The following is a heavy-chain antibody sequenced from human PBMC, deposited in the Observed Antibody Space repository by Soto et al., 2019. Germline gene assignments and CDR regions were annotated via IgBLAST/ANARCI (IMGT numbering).Heavy chain of an antibody. CDR1: GFTFSIYN. D-gene: IGHD2-2*01. CDR2: ITSSSSNI. J-gene: IGHJ6*02. CDR3: ASSLGYYYGMDV. V-gene: IGHV3-48*02. Sequence: GGSLRLSCVASGFTFSIYNTNWVRQAPGKGLEWVSYITSSSSNIHYADSVKGRFTISRDNAKKLLYLQMNSLRDEDTAVYYCASSLGYYYGMDVWGRGTTVTVSS.